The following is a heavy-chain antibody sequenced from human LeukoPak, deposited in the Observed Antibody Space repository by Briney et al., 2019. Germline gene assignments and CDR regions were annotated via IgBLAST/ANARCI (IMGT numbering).Heavy chain of an antibody. CDR1: GGSISSSSYY. D-gene: IGHD4-23*01. CDR2: ISYSGGT. V-gene: IGHV4-39*01. CDR3: ARHDYGGNLSPLGY. Sequence: SEILSLTCSVSGGSISSSSYYWDWIRQPPGKGLEWIGGISYSGGTYYTPSLESRVTMSVDTSNNQCSLKLSSVTAADTAVYYCARHDYGGNLSPLGYWGQGTLVTVSS. J-gene: IGHJ4*02.